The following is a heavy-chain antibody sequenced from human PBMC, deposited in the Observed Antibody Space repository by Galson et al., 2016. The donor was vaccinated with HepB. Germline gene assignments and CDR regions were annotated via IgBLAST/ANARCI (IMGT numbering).Heavy chain of an antibody. CDR1: GFAFGSHW. CDR3: GRDHSVVLTTAYNWFDP. CDR2: ITTDGTLS. J-gene: IGHJ5*02. Sequence: SLRLSCAASGFAFGSHWMHWVRQVPGQGLVWVSRITTDGTLSNYAHSLQGRFTISRDNAKNTLYLQMNSLRVEDTAVYYCGRDHSVVLTTAYNWFDPWGQGTLVTVSS. V-gene: IGHV3-74*01. D-gene: IGHD4-23*01.